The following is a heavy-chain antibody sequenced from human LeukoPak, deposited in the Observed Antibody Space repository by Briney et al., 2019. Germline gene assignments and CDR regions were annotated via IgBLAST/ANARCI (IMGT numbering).Heavy chain of an antibody. CDR3: ARDDCSSTSCYVPPGYFDL. V-gene: IGHV3-48*01. CDR2: ISSSSSTI. Sequence: PGGSLRLSCAASGFTFSSYSMNWVRQAPGKGLEWVSYISSSSSTIYYADSVKGRFTISRDNAKNSLYLQMNSLRAEDTAVYYCARDDCSSTSCYVPPGYFDLWGRGTLVTVPS. D-gene: IGHD2-2*01. J-gene: IGHJ2*01. CDR1: GFTFSSYS.